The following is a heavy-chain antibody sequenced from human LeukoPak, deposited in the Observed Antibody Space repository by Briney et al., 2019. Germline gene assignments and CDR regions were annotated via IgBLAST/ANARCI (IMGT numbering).Heavy chain of an antibody. Sequence: NPGGSLRLSCAASGFTFSDYYMSWIRQAPGKGLEWVSYISSSGSTIYYADSVKGRFTISRDNAKNSLYLQMNSLRAEDTAVYYCAGYDSSGYYSYYFDYWGQGNLVTVSS. CDR2: ISSSGSTI. V-gene: IGHV3-11*01. CDR3: AGYDSSGYYSYYFDY. J-gene: IGHJ4*02. CDR1: GFTFSDYY. D-gene: IGHD3-22*01.